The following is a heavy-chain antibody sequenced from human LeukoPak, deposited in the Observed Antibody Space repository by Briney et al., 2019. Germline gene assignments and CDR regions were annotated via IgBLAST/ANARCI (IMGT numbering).Heavy chain of an antibody. J-gene: IGHJ4*02. V-gene: IGHV4-30-2*01. CDR3: ARTSGYCSSTSCQGLDY. CDR2: IYHSGST. CDR1: GGSISSGGYY. D-gene: IGHD2-2*01. Sequence: KASETLSLTCTVSGGSISSGGYYWSWIRQPPGKGLEWIGYIYHSGSTYYNPSLKSRVTISVDRSKNQFSLKLSSVTAADTAVYYCARTSGYCSSTSCQGLDYWGQGTLVTVSS.